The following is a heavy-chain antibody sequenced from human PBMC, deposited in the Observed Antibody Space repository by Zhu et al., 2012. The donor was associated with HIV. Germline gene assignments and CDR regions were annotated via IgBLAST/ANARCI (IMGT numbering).Heavy chain of an antibody. CDR2: TFYSGSP. J-gene: IGHJ4*01. CDR3: ARSQCTIMIAMVGGLMLLQI. D-gene: IGHD3-16*01. CDR1: GGSINTGDYY. Sequence: QVQLQESGPGLVNPSQTLSLTCSVSGGSINTGDYYWSWIRQPPGKDLEYIGYTFYSGSPYYNPSLESRVSMSLDTSRNQFSLRLTPVSVADTALYYCARSQCTIMIAMVGGLMLLQIWGQGT. V-gene: IGHV4-30-4*01.